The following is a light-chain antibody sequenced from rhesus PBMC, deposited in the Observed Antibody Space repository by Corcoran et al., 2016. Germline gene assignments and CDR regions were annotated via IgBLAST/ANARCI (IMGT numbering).Light chain of an antibody. CDR2: AAS. V-gene: IGKV1-74*01. CDR3: QHSYGTPLT. CDR1: ENVNNY. Sequence: DIQMTQSPSSLSASVGDRVTITCRASENVNNYLHWYQQKPGKAPKLLILAASTLQSGVPSRFSGSGSGTDYTFTISSLQPEDVATYYCQHSYGTPLTFGGGTKVEIK. J-gene: IGKJ4*01.